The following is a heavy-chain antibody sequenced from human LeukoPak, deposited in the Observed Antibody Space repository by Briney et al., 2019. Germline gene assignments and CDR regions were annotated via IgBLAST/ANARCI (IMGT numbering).Heavy chain of an antibody. CDR3: AKEDSSGWIHY. D-gene: IGHD6-19*01. Sequence: GASLRLSCAASGFTFSTYTMSWVRHAPGKGLEWVSAIRGSGDNTYYADSVEGRFTISRDNSKNTMYLQGNSLRVVDTAIYYCAKEDSSGWIHYWGQGTLVTVSS. V-gene: IGHV3-23*01. CDR1: GFTFSTYT. J-gene: IGHJ4*02. CDR2: IRGSGDNT.